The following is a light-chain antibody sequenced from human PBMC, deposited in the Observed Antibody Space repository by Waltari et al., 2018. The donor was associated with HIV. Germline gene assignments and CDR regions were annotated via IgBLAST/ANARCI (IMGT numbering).Light chain of an antibody. CDR2: EVS. V-gene: IGLV2-23*02. J-gene: IGLJ2*01. CDR1: SSDVGGYNL. CDR3: CAYAGSTTYVI. Sequence: QSALTQPASVSGSPGQSITISCTGTSSDVGGYNLVSWYQQHPGKAPKLMIYEVSKRPSGVSNLSSGSKSGNTASLTISGLQAEDEADYYCCAYAGSTTYVIFGGGTKLTVL.